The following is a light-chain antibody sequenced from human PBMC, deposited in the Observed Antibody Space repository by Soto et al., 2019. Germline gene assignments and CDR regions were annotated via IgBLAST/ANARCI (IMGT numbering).Light chain of an antibody. CDR2: GAS. V-gene: IGKV3-20*01. Sequence: EIVLTQSPGTLSLSPGERATLSCRASQSVSSTFLAWYQQKPGQAPRLLIYGASSRATGIPDRLSGSGSGTDFTLTISRLEPEDFAVYYCQQHGRSQTFGGGTKVDIK. J-gene: IGKJ4*01. CDR3: QQHGRSQT. CDR1: QSVSSTF.